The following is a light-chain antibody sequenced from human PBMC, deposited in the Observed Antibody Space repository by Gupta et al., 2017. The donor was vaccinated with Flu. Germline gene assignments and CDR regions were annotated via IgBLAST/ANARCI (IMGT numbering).Light chain of an antibody. Sequence: VTISCTGTSSDVGGYTYVSWYQQHPGKAPKLMIYEVNKRPSGVPDRFSGSKSGNTASLTVSGLQAEDEADYYCSSYAGSNNPYVFGTGTKVTVL. V-gene: IGLV2-8*01. CDR1: SSDVGGYTY. CDR2: EVN. CDR3: SSYAGSNNPYV. J-gene: IGLJ1*01.